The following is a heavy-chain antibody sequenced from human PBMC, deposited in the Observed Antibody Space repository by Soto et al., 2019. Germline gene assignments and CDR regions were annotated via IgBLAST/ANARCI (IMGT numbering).Heavy chain of an antibody. CDR2: MNPNSGNT. J-gene: IGHJ6*02. V-gene: IGHV1-8*01. D-gene: IGHD3-9*01. CDR3: ARFSKMYYDILTGYYYYYYYGMDV. Sequence: ASVKVSCKASGYTFTSYDINWVRQATGQGLEWMGWMNPNSGNTGYAQKFQGRVTMTRNTSISTAYMELSSLRSEDTAVYYCARFSKMYYDILTGYYYYYYYGMDVRGQGTTVTVSS. CDR1: GYTFTSYD.